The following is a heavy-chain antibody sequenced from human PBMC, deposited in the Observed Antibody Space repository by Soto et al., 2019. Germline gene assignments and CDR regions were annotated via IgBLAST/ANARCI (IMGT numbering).Heavy chain of an antibody. CDR2: IYSGGET. CDR3: ARDSISYGPGVNDY. J-gene: IGHJ4*02. Sequence: DVQLVESGGGVIQPGGSLRLSCATSGFSFSDSYLRWGRQAPGKGLEWVAIIYSGGETYYAEAPKGRFTISRDSSNNMLYLQMNNLRAEDTAVYYCARDSISYGPGVNDYWGQGTLVTVSS. D-gene: IGHD4-17*01. CDR1: GFSFSDSY. V-gene: IGHV3-53*01.